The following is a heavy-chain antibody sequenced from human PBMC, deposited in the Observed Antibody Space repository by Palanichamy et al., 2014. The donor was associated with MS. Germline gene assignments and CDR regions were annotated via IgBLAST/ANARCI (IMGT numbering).Heavy chain of an antibody. J-gene: IGHJ5*02. D-gene: IGHD3-10*01. CDR3: ARSYYKGGRGWFDP. CDR2: IYHSGST. CDR1: GGSISSGGYS. Sequence: QLQLQESGSGLVKPSQTLSLTCAVSGGSISSGGYSWSWIRQPPGKGLEWIGYIYHSGSTYYNPSLKSRVTISVDRSKNQFSLKLSSVTAADTAVYYCARSYYKGGRGWFDPWGQGTLVTVSS. V-gene: IGHV4-30-2*01.